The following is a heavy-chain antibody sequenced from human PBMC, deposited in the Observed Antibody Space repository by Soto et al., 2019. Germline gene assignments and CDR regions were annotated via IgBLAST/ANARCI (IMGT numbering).Heavy chain of an antibody. Sequence: ASVKVSCKASGYTFNHYALHWVRQAPGQRLEWMGWISPGNANTKYSQKFQGRVTFTWDTSASTAYMELSSLRSEDTALYYCARDKLTPAGNFHQFGMDAWGQGTRVTVSS. D-gene: IGHD2-2*01. CDR1: GYTFNHYA. CDR2: ISPGNANT. CDR3: ARDKLTPAGNFHQFGMDA. J-gene: IGHJ6*02. V-gene: IGHV1-3*01.